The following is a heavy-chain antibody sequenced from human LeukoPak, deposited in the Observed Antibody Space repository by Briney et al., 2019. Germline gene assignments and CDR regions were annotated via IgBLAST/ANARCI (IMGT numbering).Heavy chain of an antibody. V-gene: IGHV4-59*08. J-gene: IGHJ6*02. CDR1: GGSISNYY. Sequence: PSETLSLTCSVSGGSISNYYWTWIRQPPGKGLEWIGYIYYSGNTNYNPSLKSRVTISLDTSKNQLSLKLTSVTAADTAVYYCARCSRCTSVGMDVWGQGTTVTVSS. CDR2: IYYSGNT. D-gene: IGHD1-1*01. CDR3: ARCSRCTSVGMDV.